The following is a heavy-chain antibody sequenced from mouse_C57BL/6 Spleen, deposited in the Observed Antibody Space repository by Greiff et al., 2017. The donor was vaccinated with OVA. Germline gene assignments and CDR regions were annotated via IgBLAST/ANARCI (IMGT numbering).Heavy chain of an antibody. J-gene: IGHJ4*01. CDR3: AREGLYDGYSYYAMDY. CDR2: IYPGDGDT. CDR1: GYAFSSSW. V-gene: IGHV1-82*01. D-gene: IGHD2-3*01. Sequence: QVQLQQSGPELVKPGASVKISCKASGYAFSSSWMNWVKQRPGKGLEWIGRIYPGDGDTNYNGKFKGKATLTADKSSSTAYMQLSSLTSEDSAVYFCAREGLYDGYSYYAMDYWGQGTSVTVSS.